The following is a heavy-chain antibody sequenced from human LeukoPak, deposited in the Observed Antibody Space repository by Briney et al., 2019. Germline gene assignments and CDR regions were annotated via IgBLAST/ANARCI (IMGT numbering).Heavy chain of an antibody. CDR1: GFTFNSYT. V-gene: IGHV3-23*01. CDR2: ISGSGSST. J-gene: IGHJ4*02. D-gene: IGHD6-25*01. CDR3: ARDASGHDLPFDY. Sequence: GGSLRLSCAASGFTFNSYTMSWVRQAPGKGLEWVSTISGSGSSTYYADSVKGRFTISRDNGKNSLYLQMNSLRAEGTAVYYCARDASGHDLPFDYWGQGTLVTVSS.